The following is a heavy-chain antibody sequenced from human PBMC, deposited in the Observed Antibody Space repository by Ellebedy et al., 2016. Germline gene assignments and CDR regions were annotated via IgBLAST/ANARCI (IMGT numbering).Heavy chain of an antibody. Sequence: GESLKISCAASGFIFSRYDIQWVRQAPGKGLEWVAIISRDGSNEHYTDSVKGRFTISRDNSKKRLYLQMSGLGADDTAVYYCVTRHNAAFDIWGQGTTVTVS. CDR1: GFIFSRYD. J-gene: IGHJ3*02. D-gene: IGHD1-1*01. V-gene: IGHV3-30*03. CDR3: VTRHNAAFDI. CDR2: ISRDGSNE.